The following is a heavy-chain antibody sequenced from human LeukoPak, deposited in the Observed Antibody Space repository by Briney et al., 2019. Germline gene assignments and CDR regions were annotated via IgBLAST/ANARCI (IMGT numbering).Heavy chain of an antibody. J-gene: IGHJ6*03. V-gene: IGHV4-34*01. CDR2: INHSGNT. Sequence: PSETLSLTCAVYGGTFSGYYWSWIRQPPGKGLEWIGEINHSGNTNYNPSLKSRVTISVDTSKNQFSLKLSSVTAADTAVYYCARGWYYGSGSPFRVYYYYMDVWGKGTTVTISS. CDR3: ARGWYYGSGSPFRVYYYYMDV. CDR1: GGTFSGYY. D-gene: IGHD3-10*01.